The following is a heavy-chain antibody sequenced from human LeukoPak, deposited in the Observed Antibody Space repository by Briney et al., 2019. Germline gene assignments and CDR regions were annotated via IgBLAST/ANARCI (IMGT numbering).Heavy chain of an antibody. J-gene: IGHJ4*02. D-gene: IGHD3-22*01. CDR3: ARGPGLSYDSSGYYYAR. CDR1: GGSFSGYY. V-gene: IGHV4-34*01. CDR2: INHSGST. Sequence: AVTLSLTCAVYGGSFSGYYWSWIRQPPGKGLEWIGEINHSGSTNYNPSLKRRVTLSVDTSKNPFSLKLSSVTAADTAVYYCARGPGLSYDSSGYYYARWGQGTLVTVSS.